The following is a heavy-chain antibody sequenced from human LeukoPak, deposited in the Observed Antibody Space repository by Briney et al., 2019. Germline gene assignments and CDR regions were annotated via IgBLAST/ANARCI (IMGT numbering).Heavy chain of an antibody. CDR2: LGGGGVDT. J-gene: IGHJ6*03. Sequence: GGSLRLSCAASGFTFSTYAMGGVHQAPGKGLKWFSTLGGGGVDTNYAHSVKGRFTISGDNSKNTFYLQMTSLRAEDTAVYYCAKVRGQYYYDFYICVWGKGTTVTVSS. CDR1: GFTFSTYA. D-gene: IGHD3-10*01. CDR3: AKVRGQYYYDFYICV. V-gene: IGHV3-23*01.